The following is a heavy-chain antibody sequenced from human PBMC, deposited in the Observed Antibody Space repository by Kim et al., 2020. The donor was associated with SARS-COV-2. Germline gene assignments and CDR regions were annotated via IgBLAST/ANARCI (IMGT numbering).Heavy chain of an antibody. V-gene: IGHV4-39*01. CDR1: GGSIINTNDY. J-gene: IGHJ5*02. CDR2: IYYSGST. D-gene: IGHD3-22*01. CDR3: ARQGYYYVSGNYYKWFDP. Sequence: SETLSLTCTVSGGSIINTNDYWGWIRQPPGKGLEWIGSIYYSGSTYYNPSLKSRVTISVDTSKNQFSLKLSSVTAADTAVYYCARQGYYYVSGNYYKWFDPWGQGTLVTVSS.